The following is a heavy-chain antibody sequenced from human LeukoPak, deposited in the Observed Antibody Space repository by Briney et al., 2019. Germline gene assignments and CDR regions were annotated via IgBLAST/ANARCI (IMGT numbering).Heavy chain of an antibody. CDR3: ARSIEVAGYVSDYYYYGMDV. CDR1: GGSISSHY. J-gene: IGHJ6*02. D-gene: IGHD6-19*01. V-gene: IGHV4-59*08. Sequence: KPSETLSLTCTVSGGSISSHYWSWIRQPPGKGLEWIGYMYYSGSTTYNPSLKTRVTISVDTSKKKFSLRLSSVTAADTAVYYCARSIEVAGYVSDYYYYGMDVWGQGTTVTVSS. CDR2: MYYSGST.